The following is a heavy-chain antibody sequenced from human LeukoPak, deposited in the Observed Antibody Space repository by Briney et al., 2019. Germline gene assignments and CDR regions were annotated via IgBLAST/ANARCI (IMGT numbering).Heavy chain of an antibody. V-gene: IGHV1-2*02. Sequence: ASVKVPCKASGYTFTGYYMHWVRQAPGQGLEWMGWNNPNSGGTNYAQKFQGRVTMTRDTSISTAYMELSRLRSDDTAVYYCARGRTGTARGYYYYYMDVWGKGTTVTVSS. CDR3: ARGRTGTARGYYYYYMDV. D-gene: IGHD1-14*01. CDR2: NNPNSGGT. CDR1: GYTFTGYY. J-gene: IGHJ6*03.